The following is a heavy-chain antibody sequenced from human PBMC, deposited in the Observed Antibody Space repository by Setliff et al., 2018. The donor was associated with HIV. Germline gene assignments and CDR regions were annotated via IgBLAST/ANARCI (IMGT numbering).Heavy chain of an antibody. D-gene: IGHD3-3*01. V-gene: IGHV4-39*01. CDR2: IYHTGST. J-gene: IGHJ4*02. Sequence: SETLSLTCTVSGGSINSTSYYWGWIRQPPGNGLEWIGSIYHTGSTYYKPSLKSRVTISVDTSKNQLSLRLSSVAAGDTAVYYCARSIVPVSSGYYYFEYCGQGTLVTVSS. CDR1: GGSINSTSYY. CDR3: ARSIVPVSSGYYYFEY.